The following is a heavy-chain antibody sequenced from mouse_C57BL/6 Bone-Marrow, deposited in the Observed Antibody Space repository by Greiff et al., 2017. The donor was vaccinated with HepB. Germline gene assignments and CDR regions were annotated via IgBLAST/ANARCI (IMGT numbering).Heavy chain of an antibody. D-gene: IGHD1-2*01. Sequence: EVKVEEPGGGLVKPGGSLKLSCAASGFTFSSYTMSWVRQTPEKRLEWVATISGGGGNTYYPDSVKGRFTISRDNAKNTLYLQMSSLRSEDTALYYCARPAATEGYFDVWGTGTTVTVSS. CDR2: ISGGGGNT. J-gene: IGHJ1*03. CDR3: ARPAATEGYFDV. V-gene: IGHV5-9*01. CDR1: GFTFSSYT.